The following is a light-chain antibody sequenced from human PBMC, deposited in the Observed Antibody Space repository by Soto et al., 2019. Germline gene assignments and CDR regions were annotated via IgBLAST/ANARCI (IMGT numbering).Light chain of an antibody. CDR1: QSVSRY. Sequence: EIVLTQSPATLSLSPGERATLSCRASQSVSRYLAWYQQKPGQAPRLLIYDASNRATGIAARFSGSGSGTDFTLTISSLEPEGFAVYFCQQRSDWVTFGGGTKVEIK. CDR2: DAS. V-gene: IGKV3-11*01. CDR3: QQRSDWVT. J-gene: IGKJ4*01.